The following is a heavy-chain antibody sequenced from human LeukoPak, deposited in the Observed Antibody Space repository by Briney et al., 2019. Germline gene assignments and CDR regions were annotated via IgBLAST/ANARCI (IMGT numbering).Heavy chain of an antibody. J-gene: IGHJ4*02. CDR3: ARIYGDYYFDY. CDR2: ISAYNGNT. V-gene: IGHV1-18*01. CDR1: GYSFTSYG. Sequence: ASVKVSCKASGYSFTSYGFNWVRQAPGQGLEWMGWISAYNGNTNYAQKLQGRVTMTTDTSTSTAYMELRSLRSDDTAVYYCARIYGDYYFDYWGQGTLVTVSS. D-gene: IGHD4-17*01.